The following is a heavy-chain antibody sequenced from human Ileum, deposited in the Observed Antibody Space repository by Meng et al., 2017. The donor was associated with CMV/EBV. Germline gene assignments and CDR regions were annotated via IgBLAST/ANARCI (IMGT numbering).Heavy chain of an antibody. D-gene: IGHD6-6*01. CDR1: GGSF. CDR2: INHSGST. Sequence: SLNCVSYGGSFRWIRQPPGKGLECIGGINHSGSTNYNPSLKSRVTISVDTSKNQFSLKLSSVTAADTAVYYCARGRSIVRVRVWGFDPWGQGTLVTVSS. J-gene: IGHJ5*02. V-gene: IGHV4-34*01. CDR3: ARGRSIVRVRVWGFDP.